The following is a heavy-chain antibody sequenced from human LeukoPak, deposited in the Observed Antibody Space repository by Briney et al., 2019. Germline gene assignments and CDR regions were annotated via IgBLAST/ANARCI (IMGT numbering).Heavy chain of an antibody. CDR2: ISSSSSHI. J-gene: IGHJ5*01. CDR1: GFTFSTYS. Sequence: PGGSLRLSCAASGFTFSTYSLTWVRQAPGKGLEWVSSISSSSSHIYYADSVRGRFTFSRDNAKNSLYLLMNTLRAEDTAVYYCAKYASPEVRGALRWFDSWGQGILVTVSS. D-gene: IGHD3-10*01. V-gene: IGHV3-21*01. CDR3: AKYASPEVRGALRWFDS.